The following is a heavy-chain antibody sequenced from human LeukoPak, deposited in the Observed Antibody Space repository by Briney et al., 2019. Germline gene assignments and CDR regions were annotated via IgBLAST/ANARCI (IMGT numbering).Heavy chain of an antibody. CDR3: ARFDYGAPDY. CDR2: TYYRSKWYN. CDR1: GDSVSSNSAA. D-gene: IGHD3-16*01. J-gene: IGHJ4*02. Sequence: KPSQTLSLTCAISGDSVSSNSAACNWIRQSPSRGLEWLGRTYYRSKWYNDYTVSVKSRISINPDTSKNQFSLQLKSVTPEDTAVYYCARFDYGAPDYWGQGTLVTVSS. V-gene: IGHV6-1*01.